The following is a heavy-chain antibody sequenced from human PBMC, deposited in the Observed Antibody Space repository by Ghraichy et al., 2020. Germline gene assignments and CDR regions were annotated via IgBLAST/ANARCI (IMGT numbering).Heavy chain of an antibody. CDR2: IYHSGST. V-gene: IGHV4-38-2*01. J-gene: IGHJ4*02. D-gene: IGHD1-7*01. CDR1: GYSISSGYY. Sequence: SQTLSLTCAVSGYSISSGYYWGWIRQPPGKGLEWIGSIYHSGSTYYNPSLKSRVTISVDTSKNQFSLKLSSVTAADTAVYYCARVGEETGTTSSYYFDYWGQGTLVTVSS. CDR3: ARVGEETGTTSSYYFDY.